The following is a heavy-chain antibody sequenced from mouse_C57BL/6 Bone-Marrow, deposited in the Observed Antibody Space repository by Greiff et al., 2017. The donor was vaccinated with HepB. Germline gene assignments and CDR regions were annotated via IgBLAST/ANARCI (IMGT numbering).Heavy chain of an antibody. CDR1: GYAFSSSW. Sequence: VQLQQSGPELVKPGASVKISCKASGYAFSSSWMNWVKQRPGKGLEWIGRIYPGDGDTNYNGKFKGKATLTADKSSSTAYMQLSSLTSEDSAVYFCARSGYGFYWYFDVWGTGTTVTVSS. D-gene: IGHD1-2*01. CDR2: IYPGDGDT. CDR3: ARSGYGFYWYFDV. V-gene: IGHV1-82*01. J-gene: IGHJ1*03.